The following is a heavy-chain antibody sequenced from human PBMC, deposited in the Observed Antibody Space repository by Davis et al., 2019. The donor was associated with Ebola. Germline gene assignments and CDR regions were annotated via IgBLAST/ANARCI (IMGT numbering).Heavy chain of an antibody. CDR1: GDSVSSNSAA. V-gene: IGHV6-1*01. CDR3: ARALGGITIFGVVITPYFDY. J-gene: IGHJ4*02. CDR2: TYYRSKWYN. D-gene: IGHD3-3*01. Sequence: HSQTLSLTCAISGDSVSSNSAAWNWIRQSPSRGLEWLGRTYYRSKWYNDYAVSVKSRITINPDTSKNQFSLQLNSVTPEDTAVYYCARALGGITIFGVVITPYFDYWGQGTLVTVSS.